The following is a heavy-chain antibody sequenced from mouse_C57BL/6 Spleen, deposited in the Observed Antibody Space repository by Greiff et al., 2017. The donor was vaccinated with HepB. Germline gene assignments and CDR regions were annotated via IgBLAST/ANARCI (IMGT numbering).Heavy chain of an antibody. CDR3: ARGYYGSRTGYFDV. Sequence: VQLKESGGGLVKPGGSLKLSCAASGFTFSDYGMHWVRQAPEKGLEWVAYISSGSSTIYYADTVKGRFTISRDNAKNTLFLQMTSLRSEDTAMYYCARGYYGSRTGYFDVWGTGTTVTVSS. D-gene: IGHD1-1*01. J-gene: IGHJ1*03. V-gene: IGHV5-17*01. CDR2: ISSGSSTI. CDR1: GFTFSDYG.